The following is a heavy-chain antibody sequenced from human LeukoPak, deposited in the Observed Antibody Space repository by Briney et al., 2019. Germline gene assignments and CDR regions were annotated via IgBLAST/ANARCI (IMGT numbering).Heavy chain of an antibody. CDR1: GYTFTSYD. D-gene: IGHD6-25*01. V-gene: IGHV1-8*01. J-gene: IGHJ5*02. Sequence: ASVKVSCKASGYTFTSYDINWVRQATGQGLEWMGWMNPNSGNTGYAQKFQGRVTMTRNTSLSTAYMELSSLRSEDTAVYYCARGRAATGWFDPWGQGTLVTVPS. CDR2: MNPNSGNT. CDR3: ARGRAATGWFDP.